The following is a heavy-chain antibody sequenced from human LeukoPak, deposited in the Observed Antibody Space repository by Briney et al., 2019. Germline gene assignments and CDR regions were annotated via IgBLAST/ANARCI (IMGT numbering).Heavy chain of an antibody. CDR2: IIPIFGTT. Sequence: ASVKVSCKASGGTFSSYAISWVRQAPGQGLEWMGGIIPIFGTTSYAQKLQGRVTMTTDTSTSTAYMELRSLRSDDTAVYYCAREWIGWGTYPYWGQGTLVTVSS. J-gene: IGHJ4*02. CDR1: GGTFSSYA. D-gene: IGHD3-16*02. CDR3: AREWIGWGTYPY. V-gene: IGHV1-69*05.